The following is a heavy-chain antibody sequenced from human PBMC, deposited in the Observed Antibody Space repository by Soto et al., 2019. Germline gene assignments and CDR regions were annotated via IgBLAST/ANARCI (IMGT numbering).Heavy chain of an antibody. CDR3: YYGGSPDAFDI. D-gene: IGHD4-17*01. V-gene: IGHV3-21*01. J-gene: IGHJ3*02. CDR2: ITSSSANI. Sequence: PGGSLRLSCAASGFNFSNFAMSWVRQVPGKGLEWVSTITSSSANIYYADSVKGRFTISRDNAKNTLYLQMNSLRAEDTAVYYCYYGGSPDAFDIWGQGTMVTVSS. CDR1: GFNFSNFA.